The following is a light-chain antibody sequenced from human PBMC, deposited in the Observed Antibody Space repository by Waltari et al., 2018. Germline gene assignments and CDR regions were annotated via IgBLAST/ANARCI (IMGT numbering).Light chain of an antibody. CDR2: NNI. V-gene: IGLV3-19*01. Sequence: CDLTQAPAVSVALGQTARTTCQGDSLRNDYVNWYQQRPGQAPLLLISNNINRPSGIPDRFSGSKSGGTASLTITETQAQDEADYYCNSRDSSADHVVFGGGTKLTVL. J-gene: IGLJ3*02. CDR1: SLRNDY. CDR3: NSRDSSADHVV.